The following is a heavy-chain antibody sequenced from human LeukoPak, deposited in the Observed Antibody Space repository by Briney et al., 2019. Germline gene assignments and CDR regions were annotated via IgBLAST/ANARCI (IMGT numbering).Heavy chain of an antibody. CDR2: ISYDGSNK. Sequence: PGGSLRLSCAASGFTFSSYGVHWVRQAPGKGLEWVAVISYDGSNKYYADSVKGRFTISRDNSKNTLYLQMNSLRAEDTAVYYCARDLYYDFWSGYGYWGQGTLVTVSS. V-gene: IGHV3-30*19. J-gene: IGHJ4*02. CDR1: GFTFSSYG. CDR3: ARDLYYDFWSGYGY. D-gene: IGHD3-3*01.